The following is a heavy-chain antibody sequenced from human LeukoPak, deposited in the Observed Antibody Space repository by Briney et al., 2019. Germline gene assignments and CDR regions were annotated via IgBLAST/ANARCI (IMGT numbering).Heavy chain of an antibody. CDR3: ASSGGWGSYSLDY. CDR2: ISDDGRNK. Sequence: GGSLRLSCAASGFSFISYGMHWVRQAPGKGLEWVGVISDDGRNKKYADSVKGRFTISRDNSKDTLYLQMNSLRDEDTAVYYCASSGGWGSYSLDYWGQGTLVTVSS. J-gene: IGHJ4*02. CDR1: GFSFISYG. V-gene: IGHV3-30*03. D-gene: IGHD3-10*01.